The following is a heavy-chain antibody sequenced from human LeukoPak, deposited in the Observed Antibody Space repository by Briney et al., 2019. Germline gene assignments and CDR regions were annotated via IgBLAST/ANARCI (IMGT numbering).Heavy chain of an antibody. CDR2: ISSSSSTI. D-gene: IGHD3-22*01. CDR3: ARGAYYYED. CDR1: EFTFSSHS. Sequence: GGSLRLSCAASEFTFSSHSMNWVRQAPGKGLEWVSYISSSSSTIYYADSVKGRFTISRDNAKNSLYLQMNSLRAEDTAVYYCARGAYYYEDWGQGTLVTVSS. J-gene: IGHJ4*02. V-gene: IGHV3-48*01.